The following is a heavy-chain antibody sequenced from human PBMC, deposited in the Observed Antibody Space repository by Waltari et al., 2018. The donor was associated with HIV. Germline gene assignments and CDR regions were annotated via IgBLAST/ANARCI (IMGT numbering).Heavy chain of an antibody. CDR2: LNSDGSSR. CDR1: GFSVSHHG. V-gene: IGHV3-74*01. Sequence: VQLVESGGGSIKTGGSIRLSWTASGFSVSHHGRGGVREGPGKGLVWVARLNSDGSSRNYADAVKGRFVISRDNARNTVYLQLNSLRVEDTAMYFCARASHYIEFSTFDGDYYFDVWGRGTRVAVSS. D-gene: IGHD2-15*01. J-gene: IGHJ4*02. CDR3: ARASHYIEFSTFDGDYYFDV.